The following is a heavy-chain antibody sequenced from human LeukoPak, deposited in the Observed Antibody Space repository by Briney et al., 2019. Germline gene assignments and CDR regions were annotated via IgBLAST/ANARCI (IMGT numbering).Heavy chain of an antibody. J-gene: IGHJ5*02. V-gene: IGHV3-48*02. CDR3: ARDPRGRAARERWFDP. CDR1: GFTFSTYS. CDR2: ISTSSSTI. D-gene: IGHD2-15*01. Sequence: GGSLRLSCAASGFTFSTYSMNWVRQAPGKGLEWISYISTSSSTIYYADSVKGRFTISRGNAKNSVYLQMNSLRDEDTAVYYCARDPRGRAARERWFDPWGQGTLVTVCS.